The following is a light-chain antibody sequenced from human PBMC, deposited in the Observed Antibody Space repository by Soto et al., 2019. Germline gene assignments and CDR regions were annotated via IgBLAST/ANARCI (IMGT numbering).Light chain of an antibody. CDR3: VLYMGSGIWV. Sequence: HTVVTQEPSFSVSPGRTVTLTCGLSSGSVSTSYYPSWYQQTPGQAPRTLIYSTNTRSSGVPDRFSGSILGNKAALTITGAQADDESYYYCVLYMGSGIWVFGGGTKLTVL. CDR2: STN. CDR1: SGSVSTSYY. J-gene: IGLJ3*02. V-gene: IGLV8-61*01.